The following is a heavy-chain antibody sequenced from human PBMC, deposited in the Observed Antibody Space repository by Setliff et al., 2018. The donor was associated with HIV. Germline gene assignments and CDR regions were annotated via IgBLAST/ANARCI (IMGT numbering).Heavy chain of an antibody. V-gene: IGHV4-61*09. CDR2: IYTNGYT. J-gene: IGHJ3*01. CDR3: ARAPPGIQNDAFDV. Sequence: TLSLTCGVSGGSISSGSYYWTWIRQPAGKGPEWIGHIYTNGYTNYNPSLKSRVTISVDTSKNQFSLRLTSVTAADTAVYYCARAPPGIQNDAFDVWGQGTMVTVSS. CDR1: GGSISSGSYY.